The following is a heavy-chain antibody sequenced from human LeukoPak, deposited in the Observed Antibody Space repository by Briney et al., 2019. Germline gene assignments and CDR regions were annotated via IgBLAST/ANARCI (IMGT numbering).Heavy chain of an antibody. D-gene: IGHD3-3*01. CDR2: IVVGSGNT. CDR3: AAERKIFGVATVYYYYGMDV. Sequence: GASVKVSCKASGFTFTSSAMQWVRQARGQRLEWIGWIVVGSGNTNYAQKFQERVTITRDMSTSTAYMELSSLRSEDTAVYYCAAERKIFGVATVYYYYGMDVWGQGTTVTVSS. V-gene: IGHV1-58*02. J-gene: IGHJ6*02. CDR1: GFTFTSSA.